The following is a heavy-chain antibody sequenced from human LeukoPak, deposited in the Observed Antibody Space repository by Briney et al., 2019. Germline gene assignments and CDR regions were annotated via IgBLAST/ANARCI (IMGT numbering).Heavy chain of an antibody. Sequence: GASVKLSCKASGGTFSSYAISWVRQAPGQGLEWIGGIIPIFGTANYAQKSQGRVTIPTDESTSTAYMELSSLRSEHTAVYCCASTDSAMVADYYYYYMDVWGKGTTVTVSS. J-gene: IGHJ6*03. V-gene: IGHV1-69*05. CDR2: IIPIFGTA. CDR3: ASTDSAMVADYYYYYMDV. D-gene: IGHD5-18*01. CDR1: GGTFSSYA.